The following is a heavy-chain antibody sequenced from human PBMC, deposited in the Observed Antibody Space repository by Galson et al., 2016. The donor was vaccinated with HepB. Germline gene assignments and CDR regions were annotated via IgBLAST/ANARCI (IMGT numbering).Heavy chain of an antibody. D-gene: IGHD5-12*01. CDR2: IRYDGSNQ. CDR1: GFTFSTYG. V-gene: IGHV3-33*01. CDR3: ARGRGYGHAPAYFDY. Sequence: SLRLSCAASGFTFSTYGMHWVRQAPGKGLEWVAVIRYDGSNQYYAHSVEGRFTISRDNSKNTVFLQMNGLRAEDTAVYYLARGRGYGHAPAYFDYWGQGTLVTVSS. J-gene: IGHJ4*02.